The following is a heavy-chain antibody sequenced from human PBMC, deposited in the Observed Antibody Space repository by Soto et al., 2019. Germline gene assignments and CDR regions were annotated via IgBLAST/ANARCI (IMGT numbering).Heavy chain of an antibody. D-gene: IGHD2-2*01. V-gene: IGHV4-59*01. J-gene: IGHJ6*03. CDR2: IYYSGST. Sequence: QVQLQESGPGLVKPSETLSLTCTVSGGSISSYYWSWIRQPPGKGLEWIGYIYYSGSTNYNPSLETRVTIPVDTSKNQSSLKLSSVTAADTAVDYCAWVTVPAATEDYYNYMDVWGKGTTVTVSS. CDR3: AWVTVPAATEDYYNYMDV. CDR1: GGSISSYY.